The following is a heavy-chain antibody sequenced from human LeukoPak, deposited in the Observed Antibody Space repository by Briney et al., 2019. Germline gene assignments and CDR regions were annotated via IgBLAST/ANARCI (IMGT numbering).Heavy chain of an antibody. CDR3: ARDRVEMATLHAEYFQH. CDR2: IYYSGST. Sequence: SETLSLTCTVSGGSISSSSYYWGWIRQPPGKGLEWIGSIYYSGSTYYNPSLKSRVTISVDTSKNQFSLKLSSVTAADTAVYYCARDRVEMATLHAEYFQHWGQGTLVTVSS. V-gene: IGHV4-39*07. CDR1: GGSISSSSYY. J-gene: IGHJ1*01. D-gene: IGHD5-24*01.